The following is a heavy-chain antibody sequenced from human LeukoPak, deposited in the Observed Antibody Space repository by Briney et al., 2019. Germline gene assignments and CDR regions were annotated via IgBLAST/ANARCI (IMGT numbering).Heavy chain of an antibody. CDR3: ARTVVVVVGASDYFDY. J-gene: IGHJ4*02. CDR1: GFTFSSYW. D-gene: IGHD2-2*01. Sequence: GGSLRLSCAASGFTFSSYWMTWVRQAPGKGLEWVANIRQDGGVKYYMDSAKGRFTLSRDNAKSSLYLPMNSLRVEDTAMYFCARTVVVVVGASDYFDYWGQGTLVTVSS. CDR2: IRQDGGVK. V-gene: IGHV3-7*03.